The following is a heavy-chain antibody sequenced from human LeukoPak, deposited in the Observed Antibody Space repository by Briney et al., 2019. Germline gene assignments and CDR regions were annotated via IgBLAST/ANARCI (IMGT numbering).Heavy chain of an antibody. CDR3: AKSNGYGLVDI. CDR2: IYTSGST. J-gene: IGHJ3*02. CDR1: GGSISSYY. D-gene: IGHD3-10*01. V-gene: IGHV4-4*07. Sequence: SETPSLTCTVSGGSISSYYWSWIRQPAGKGLEWIGRIYTSGSTYYSPSLRSRVTISLDTSRNQFSLKLNSVTAADTAVYYCAKSNGYGLVDIWGQGTMVTVSS.